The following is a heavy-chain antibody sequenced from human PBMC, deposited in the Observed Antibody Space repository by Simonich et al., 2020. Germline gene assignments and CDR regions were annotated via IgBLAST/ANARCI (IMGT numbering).Heavy chain of an antibody. CDR1: GYSISSGYY. V-gene: IGHV4-38-2*01. J-gene: IGHJ6*02. CDR2: IYHRGSN. Sequence: QVQLQESGPGLVKPSETLSLTCAVSGYSISSGYYWGWIRQPPGKGLEWIGSIYHRGSNYYTPSLKRRVTISVDTSKNQFSLKLSSVTAADTAVYYCARVGYSNYYYYGMDVWGQGTTVTVSS. D-gene: IGHD6-13*01. CDR3: ARVGYSNYYYYGMDV.